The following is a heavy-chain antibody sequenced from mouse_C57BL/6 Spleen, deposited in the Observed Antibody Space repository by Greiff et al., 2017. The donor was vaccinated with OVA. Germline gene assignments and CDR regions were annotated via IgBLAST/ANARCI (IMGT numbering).Heavy chain of an antibody. Sequence: ESGPGLVKPSQSLSLTCSVTGYSITSGYYWNWIRQFPGNKLEWMGYISYDGSNNYNPSLKNRISITRDTSKNQFFLKLNSVTTEDTATYYCAREELDYYAMDYWGQGTSVTVSS. CDR2: ISYDGSN. CDR3: AREELDYYAMDY. V-gene: IGHV3-6*01. CDR1: GYSITSGYY. J-gene: IGHJ4*01.